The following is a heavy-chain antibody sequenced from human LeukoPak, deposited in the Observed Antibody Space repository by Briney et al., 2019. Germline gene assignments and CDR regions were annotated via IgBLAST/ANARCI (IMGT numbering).Heavy chain of an antibody. CDR1: EFTFSDHY. CDR2: ISPSAYST. J-gene: IGHJ4*02. CDR3: ARGKRRFDI. Sequence: GGSLRLACPAYEFTFSDHYMTWIRQSPGKGLEWISYISPSAYSTYYADSVKGRFSISRDNAKNSLYLQMNSLRVEDTAIYYCARGKRRFDIWGQGTLVTVSS. V-gene: IGHV3-11*01.